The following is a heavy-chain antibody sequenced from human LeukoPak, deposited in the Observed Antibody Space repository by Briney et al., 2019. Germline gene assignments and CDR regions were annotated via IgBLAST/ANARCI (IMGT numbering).Heavy chain of an antibody. Sequence: SETLSLTCTVSGGSISSYYWSWIRQPAGKGLEWIGRIYNSGSTNYNPSLKSRVTMSVDTSKNQFSLKLSSVTAADTAVYYRAREKGYYDILTGSPFYYYGMDVWGQGTTVTVSS. CDR2: IYNSGST. D-gene: IGHD3-9*01. J-gene: IGHJ6*02. CDR1: GGSISSYY. V-gene: IGHV4-4*07. CDR3: AREKGYYDILTGSPFYYYGMDV.